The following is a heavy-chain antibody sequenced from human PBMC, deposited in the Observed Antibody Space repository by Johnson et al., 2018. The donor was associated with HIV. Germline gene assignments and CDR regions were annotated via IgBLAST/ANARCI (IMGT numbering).Heavy chain of an antibody. CDR2: ISYDGSNK. V-gene: IGHV3-30-3*01. Sequence: QVQLVESGGGVVQPGTSLRLSCAASGFTFSSYAMHWVRQAPGKGLEWVAVISYDGSNKYYADSVKGRFTISRDNSKNTLYLQMNSLRAEDTAVYYCASLGLDLLVKAPLSVVFDAFDIWGQGTMVTVSS. CDR3: ASLGLDLLVKAPLSVVFDAFDI. CDR1: GFTFSSYA. J-gene: IGHJ3*02. D-gene: IGHD3-16*01.